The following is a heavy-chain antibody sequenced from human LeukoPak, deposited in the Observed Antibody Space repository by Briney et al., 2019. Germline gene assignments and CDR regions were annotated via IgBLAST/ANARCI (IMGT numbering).Heavy chain of an antibody. D-gene: IGHD1-20*01. CDR2: IYNSGST. J-gene: IGHJ3*02. Sequence: PSETLSLTCTVSGGSISSYYWSWIRQPPGKGLEWIGYIYNSGSTNYNPYLKSRVTISIDTSKNQLSLKLSSVTAADTAVYYCARDSITGTLPFDIWGQGTMVTVSS. V-gene: IGHV4-59*01. CDR1: GGSISSYY. CDR3: ARDSITGTLPFDI.